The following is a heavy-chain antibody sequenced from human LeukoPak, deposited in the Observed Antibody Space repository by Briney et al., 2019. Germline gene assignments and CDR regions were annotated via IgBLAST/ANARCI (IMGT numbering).Heavy chain of an antibody. J-gene: IGHJ4*02. D-gene: IGHD2-15*01. V-gene: IGHV5-51*01. CDR2: IYPGDSDT. Sequence: RLGESLKISCKGSGYRFTSDWIGWVRQMPGKGLEWMGIIYPGDSDTRYSPSFQGQVTISADKSVNTAYLQWSSLKASDTAMYYCARLSGRVVCSAGSCYIDSWGQGTLVIVSS. CDR1: GYRFTSDW. CDR3: ARLSGRVVCSAGSCYIDS.